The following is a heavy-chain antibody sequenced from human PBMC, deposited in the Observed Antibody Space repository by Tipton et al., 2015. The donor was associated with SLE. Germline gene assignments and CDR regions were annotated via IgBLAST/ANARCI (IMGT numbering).Heavy chain of an antibody. D-gene: IGHD3-22*01. CDR3: AREFEGLYDSSGYYWGY. Sequence: TLSLTCTVSGGSISSHYWSWIRQPPGKGLEWIGYIYYSGSISYNPSLKSRVTISVDTSKNQFSLKLSSVTAADTAVYYCAREFEGLYDSSGYYWGYWGQGTLVTVSS. CDR1: GGSISSHY. CDR2: IYYSGSI. J-gene: IGHJ4*02. V-gene: IGHV4-59*11.